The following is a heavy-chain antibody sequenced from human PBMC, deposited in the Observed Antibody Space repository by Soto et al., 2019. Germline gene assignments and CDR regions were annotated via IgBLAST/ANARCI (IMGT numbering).Heavy chain of an antibody. CDR2: ISSSGSTT. CDR1: GFPFSDCS. Sequence: EAQLVESGGGLVQPGESLRLSCAASGFPFSDCSMNWVRQAPGKGPEWVAYISSSGSTTHYAESVKGRFSVSRDNAKNSLYLQMNSLRDDDTAVYYCAREKRRKTFDLWGQGSLVTVSS. CDR3: AREKRRKTFDL. J-gene: IGHJ4*02. V-gene: IGHV3-48*02.